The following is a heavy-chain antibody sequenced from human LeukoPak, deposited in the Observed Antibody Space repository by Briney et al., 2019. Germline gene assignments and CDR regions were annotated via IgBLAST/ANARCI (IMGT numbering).Heavy chain of an antibody. CDR1: GGSFSGYY. J-gene: IGHJ4*02. D-gene: IGHD6-19*01. V-gene: IGHV4-34*01. CDR3: ARGRRSGWSTQRKIGFDY. Sequence: SETLSLTCAVYGGSFSGYYWSWIRQPPGKGLEWIGEINHSGSTNYNPSLKSRVTISVDTSKNQFSLKLSSVTAADTAVYYCARGRRSGWSTQRKIGFDYWGQGTLVTVSS. CDR2: INHSGST.